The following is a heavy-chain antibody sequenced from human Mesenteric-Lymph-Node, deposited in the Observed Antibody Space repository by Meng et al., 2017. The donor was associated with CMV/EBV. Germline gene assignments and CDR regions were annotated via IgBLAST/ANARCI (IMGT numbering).Heavy chain of an antibody. CDR1: GFTFSSYV. D-gene: IGHD3-22*01. Sequence: GESLKISCAASGFTFSSYVMSWVRQAPGKGLEWVSSISTSSSYIYYADSMKGRFTISRDSAKNSLYLQMNSLRAEDTAVYYCARVQDDYYDSSGYYSLDYWGQGTLVTVSS. J-gene: IGHJ4*02. CDR3: ARVQDDYYDSSGYYSLDY. CDR2: ISTSSSYI. V-gene: IGHV3-21*01.